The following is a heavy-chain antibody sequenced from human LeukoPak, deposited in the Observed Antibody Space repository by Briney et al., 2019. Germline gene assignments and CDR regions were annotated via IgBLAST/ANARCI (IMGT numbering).Heavy chain of an antibody. J-gene: IGHJ4*02. CDR2: IHTTAECAKYA. CDR1: GFSFTDYP. V-gene: IGHV3-48*02. CDR3: ATDQRYAFDY. D-gene: IGHD3-9*01. Sequence: GGSLRLSCATSGFSFTDYPMNWVRQAPGRGLEGISNIHTTAECAKYAYYADSGKGRVTISRDDGKNTLYLHMNSLRDDDTAVYYCATDQRYAFDYWGQGILVTVSS.